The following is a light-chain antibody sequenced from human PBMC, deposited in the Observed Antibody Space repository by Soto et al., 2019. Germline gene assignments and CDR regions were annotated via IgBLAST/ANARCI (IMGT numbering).Light chain of an antibody. J-gene: IGLJ1*01. CDR3: SSYTTSVRV. V-gene: IGLV2-8*01. CDR2: EVT. CDR1: SSDVGGYNY. Sequence: QSVLTQPPSASGSPGQSATISCTGTSSDVGGYNYVSWYQQYPGKAPKLLIYEVTKRPSGVPDRFSGSKSGNTASLTVSGLQIDDEADYYCSSYTTSVRVFGTGTKVTVL.